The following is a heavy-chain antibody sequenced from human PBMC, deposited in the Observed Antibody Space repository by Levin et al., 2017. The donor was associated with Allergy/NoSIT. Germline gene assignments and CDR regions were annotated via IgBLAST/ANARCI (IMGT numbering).Heavy chain of an antibody. CDR1: GYTFTAYY. Sequence: GESLKISCKASGYTFTAYYMHWLRQAPGQGLEWMGWINPNSGGTIYAQKFQGRVTMTRDTSISTAYMELSSLRSDDAAVYYCAKIHGRVVVPAALGYWGQGTLVTVSS. CDR2: INPNSGGT. CDR3: AKIHGRVVVPAALGY. D-gene: IGHD2-2*01. V-gene: IGHV1-2*02. J-gene: IGHJ4*02.